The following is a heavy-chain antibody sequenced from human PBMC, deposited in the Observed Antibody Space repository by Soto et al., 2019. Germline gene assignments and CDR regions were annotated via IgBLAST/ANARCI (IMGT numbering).Heavy chain of an antibody. CDR2: IRRKANSYTT. V-gene: IGHV3-72*01. CDR3: EMLGGWSGGSNDMDV. CDR1: GLIFSDYH. J-gene: IGHJ6*02. Sequence: EVQLVESGGGLVQPGGSLRLSCAASGLIFSDYHMDWVRQAPGKGLEWVGRIRRKANSYTTEYAASVKGRFTISRDNSKNSLYLQMNNLKTEDTAVYYFEMLGGWSGGSNDMDVWGQGTTVTVSS. D-gene: IGHD6-19*01.